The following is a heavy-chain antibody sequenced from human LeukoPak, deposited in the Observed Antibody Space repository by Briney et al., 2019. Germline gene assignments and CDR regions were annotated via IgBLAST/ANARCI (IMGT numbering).Heavy chain of an antibody. CDR3: AREVAATQHRYFDY. J-gene: IGHJ4*02. D-gene: IGHD2-15*01. Sequence: ASVKVSCKASGYTFTSYDINWVRQATGQGLEWMGWMNPNSGNTGYAQKFQGRVTMTRNTSISTAYMELSSLRSEDTAVYYCAREVAATQHRYFDYWGQGTLVTVSS. V-gene: IGHV1-8*01. CDR1: GYTFTSYD. CDR2: MNPNSGNT.